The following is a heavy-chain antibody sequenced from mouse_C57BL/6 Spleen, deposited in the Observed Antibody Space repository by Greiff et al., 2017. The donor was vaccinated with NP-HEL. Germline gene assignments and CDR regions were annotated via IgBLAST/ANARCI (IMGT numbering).Heavy chain of an antibody. J-gene: IGHJ2*01. D-gene: IGHD1-1*01. V-gene: IGHV1-52*01. CDR2: IDPSDSET. CDR3: ARSITTVVATKGYFDY. CDR1: GYTFTSYW. Sequence: QVQLQQPGAELVRPGSSVKLSCKASGYTFTSYWMHWVKQRPIQGLEWIGNIDPSDSETHYNQKFKDKATLTVDKSSSTAYMQLSSLTSEDSAVYYCARSITTVVATKGYFDYWGQGTTLTVSS.